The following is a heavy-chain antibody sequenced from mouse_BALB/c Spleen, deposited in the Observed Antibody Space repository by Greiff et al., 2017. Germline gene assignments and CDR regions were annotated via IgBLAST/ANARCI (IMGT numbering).Heavy chain of an antibody. CDR2: IDPANGNT. CDR1: GFNIKDTY. D-gene: IGHD2-3*01. V-gene: IGHV14-3*02. Sequence: VQLKESGAELVKPGASVKLSCTASGFNIKDTYMHWVKQRPEQGLEWIGRIDPANGNTKYDPKFQGKATITADTSSNTAYLQLSSLTSEDTAVYYCGYDFAYWGQGTLVTVSA. J-gene: IGHJ3*01. CDR3: GYDFAY.